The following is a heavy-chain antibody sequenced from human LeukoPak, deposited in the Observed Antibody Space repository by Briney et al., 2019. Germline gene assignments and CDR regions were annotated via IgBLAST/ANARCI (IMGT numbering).Heavy chain of an antibody. Sequence: QPGGSLRLSCAASGFTVSSNYMSWVRQAPGKGLEWVSVIYSGGSTYYADSVKGRFTISRDNSKNTLYLQMNSLRAEDTAVYYCAKSTAIGTYYYYGMDVWGQGTTVTVSS. D-gene: IGHD2-21*02. CDR1: GFTVSSNY. CDR2: IYSGGST. CDR3: AKSTAIGTYYYYGMDV. V-gene: IGHV3-66*01. J-gene: IGHJ6*02.